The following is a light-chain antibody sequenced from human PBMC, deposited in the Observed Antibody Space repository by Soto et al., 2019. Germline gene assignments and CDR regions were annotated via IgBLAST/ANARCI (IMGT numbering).Light chain of an antibody. CDR3: SSYTSRSTQLVV. J-gene: IGLJ2*01. V-gene: IGLV2-14*01. CDR2: DVS. Sequence: QSALTQPASVSGSPGQSITISCTGASSDVGGYNYVSWYQQHPGKAPKLMIYDVSNRPSGVSNRFSGSKSGNTASLTISGLQAEDEADYYCSSYTSRSTQLVVFGGGTKLTVL. CDR1: SSDVGGYNY.